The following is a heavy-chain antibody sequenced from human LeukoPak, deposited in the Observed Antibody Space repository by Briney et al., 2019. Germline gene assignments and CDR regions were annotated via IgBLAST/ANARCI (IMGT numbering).Heavy chain of an antibody. D-gene: IGHD1-26*01. Sequence: TGGSLRLSCAASGFTFSSYGMHWVRLAPGKGLEWVAVISYDGTIKYYADSVQGRLTISRDNSKNTLFLQMNSLRAEDTAVYYCAKDKGREGDYWGQGTLVTVSS. CDR1: GFTFSSYG. V-gene: IGHV3-30*18. CDR3: AKDKGREGDY. CDR2: ISYDGTIK. J-gene: IGHJ4*02.